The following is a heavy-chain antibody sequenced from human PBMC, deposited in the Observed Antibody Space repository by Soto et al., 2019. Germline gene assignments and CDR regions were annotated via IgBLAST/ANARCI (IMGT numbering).Heavy chain of an antibody. V-gene: IGHV3-23*01. Sequence: GGSLRLSCAASGFTFSTYAMSWVRQAPGKGLEWVSAISGSGGRTYYADSVKGRFTISRDSSKNTLYLQMNSLRDEDTAVYYCARDMGKHSSSSGTLDYWGQGTLVTVSS. CDR1: GFTFSTYA. D-gene: IGHD6-6*01. CDR3: ARDMGKHSSSSGTLDY. CDR2: ISGSGGRT. J-gene: IGHJ4*02.